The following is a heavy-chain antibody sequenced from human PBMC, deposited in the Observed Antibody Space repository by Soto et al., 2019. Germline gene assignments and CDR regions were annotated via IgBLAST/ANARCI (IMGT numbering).Heavy chain of an antibody. CDR3: ARDEGAVAVTPYYFDY. CDR2: IWYDGSNK. CDR1: GFTFSSYG. J-gene: IGHJ4*02. V-gene: IGHV3-33*01. Sequence: QVQLVESGGGVVQPGRSLRLSCAASGFTFSSYGMHWVRQAPGKGLEWVAVIWYDGSNKYYADSVKGRFTISRDNSKNTLYLQMNSLRAEDTAVYYCARDEGAVAVTPYYFDYWGQGTLVTVSS. D-gene: IGHD6-19*01.